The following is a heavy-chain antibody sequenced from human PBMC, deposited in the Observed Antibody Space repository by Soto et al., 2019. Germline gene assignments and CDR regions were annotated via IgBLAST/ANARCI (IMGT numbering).Heavy chain of an antibody. D-gene: IGHD3-9*01. V-gene: IGHV3-23*01. CDR3: AKKVGRSDWFLGFDY. J-gene: IGHJ4*02. CDR2: ISGSGGTS. Sequence: GGSLRLSCVASGFTFNNYAMNWVRQAPGKGLEWVSVISGSGGTSFYADSVKGRFTISRDNSKSTLYLQMNSLGDEDTAVYYCAKKVGRSDWFLGFDYWGQGTLVTVSS. CDR1: GFTFNNYA.